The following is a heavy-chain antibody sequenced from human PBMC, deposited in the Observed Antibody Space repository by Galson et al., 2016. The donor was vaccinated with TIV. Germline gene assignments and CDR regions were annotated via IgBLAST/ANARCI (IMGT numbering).Heavy chain of an antibody. CDR2: INLDNGDT. D-gene: IGHD6-6*01. CDR3: ARDVGSSSTSWFDP. J-gene: IGHJ5*02. CDR1: EDTFTAYY. Sequence: SVKVSCKASEDTFTAYYIHWVRQAPGLGLEWMGWINLDNGDTNYAQKFEGRVTMTRDTSMTTVYMDLSSLKSDDTAVYYCARDVGSSSTSWFDPWGQGTLVTVSS. V-gene: IGHV1-2*02.